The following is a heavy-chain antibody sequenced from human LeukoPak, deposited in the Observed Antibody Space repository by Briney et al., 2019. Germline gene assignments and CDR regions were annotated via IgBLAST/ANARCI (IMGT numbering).Heavy chain of an antibody. D-gene: IGHD3-22*01. V-gene: IGHV4-4*02. CDR2: MYLSGTT. CDR3: AGLVGRYSSGLYYYYFDY. Sequence: SETLSLTCTVSGDSINSLDLWSWVRQPPGKGLEWIGEMYLSGTTHSNPSVKSRVTISIDKSKNQFFLNLSSVTAADTAVYYCAGLVGRYSSGLYYYYFDYWGRGTLVTVSS. J-gene: IGHJ4*02. CDR1: GDSINSLDL.